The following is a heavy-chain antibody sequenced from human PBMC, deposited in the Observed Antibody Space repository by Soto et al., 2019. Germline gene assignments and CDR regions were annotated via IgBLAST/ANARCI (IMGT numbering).Heavy chain of an antibody. J-gene: IGHJ5*02. CDR1: GFTFNSYA. CDR2: ISASGDST. CDR3: ARTPLPILPGTFWFDP. Sequence: GGSLRLSCAASGFTFNSYAMSWVRQAPGKGREWVSAISASGDSTYYADAVKGRFTISRDNFKNTLSLEMNSLRAKDTALYDFARTPLPILPGTFWFDPWGQGTLVTVSS. V-gene: IGHV3-23*01.